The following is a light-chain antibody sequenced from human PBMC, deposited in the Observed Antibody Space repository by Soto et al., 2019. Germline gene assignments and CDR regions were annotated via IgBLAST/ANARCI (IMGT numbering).Light chain of an antibody. CDR2: DVS. V-gene: IGLV2-14*01. CDR3: SSYRSSSSPVV. Sequence: QSALTQPASVSGSPGQSITISCTGTSSDVGGYNYVSWYQQHPGKAPKLMIYDVSDRPSGVSNRFSGSKSGNTASLTISGLQAEDEADYYCSSYRSSSSPVVFGGGTSSPS. CDR1: SSDVGGYNY. J-gene: IGLJ2*01.